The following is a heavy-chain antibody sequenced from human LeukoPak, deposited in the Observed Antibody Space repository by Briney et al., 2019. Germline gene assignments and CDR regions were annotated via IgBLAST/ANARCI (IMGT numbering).Heavy chain of an antibody. Sequence: SETLSLTCTVSGGSISSYYWSWIRQPPGKGLEWIGYIYYSGSTNYNSSLKSRVTISVDTSKNQFSLKLSSVTAADTAVYYCAMKILTGDYGAFDIWGQGTMVTVSS. D-gene: IGHD7-27*01. CDR1: GGSISSYY. V-gene: IGHV4-59*01. CDR2: IYYSGST. CDR3: AMKILTGDYGAFDI. J-gene: IGHJ3*02.